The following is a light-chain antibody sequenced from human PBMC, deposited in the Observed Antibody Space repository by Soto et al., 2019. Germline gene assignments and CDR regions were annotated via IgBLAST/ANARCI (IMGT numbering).Light chain of an antibody. CDR2: DVS. CDR3: CSYAGSYGV. J-gene: IGLJ1*01. CDR1: SSDVGGYNY. Sequence: QSALTQPRSVSGSPGQSVTISCTGTSSDVGGYNYVSWYQQHPGKAPKLMIYDVSKRPSGVPDRFSGSKSGNTASLTISGRQADDEADYYCCSYAGSYGVFGTGTKLTVL. V-gene: IGLV2-11*01.